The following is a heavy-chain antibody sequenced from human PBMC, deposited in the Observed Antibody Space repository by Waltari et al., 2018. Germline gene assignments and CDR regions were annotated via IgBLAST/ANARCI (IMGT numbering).Heavy chain of an antibody. CDR2: IYYSGSN. D-gene: IGHD3-22*01. Sequence: QLQLQESGPVLVKPSEPLSLTCTVSGGSISSSNYYWGWVGQPPGKGLEWIGSIYYSGSNYYNTSLKSRVTISVDTSKNQFSLKLSSVTATDTAVYYCARITTMIVVVEYNWFDPWGQGTLVTVSS. V-gene: IGHV4-39*01. CDR3: ARITTMIVVVEYNWFDP. CDR1: GGSISSSNYY. J-gene: IGHJ5*02.